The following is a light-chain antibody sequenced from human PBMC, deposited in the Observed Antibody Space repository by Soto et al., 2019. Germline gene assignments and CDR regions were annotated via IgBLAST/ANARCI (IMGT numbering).Light chain of an antibody. J-gene: IGKJ1*01. Sequence: AIQMTQSPSSLSASVGDRVTITCRASQDIKNELGWYQQKPGKAPNVLIYAASTLLSGVPSRFSGAGSGTDFTLTISSLQPEDFATYYCLQDHNYPRTFGQGTRVEFK. V-gene: IGKV1-6*01. CDR1: QDIKNE. CDR2: AAS. CDR3: LQDHNYPRT.